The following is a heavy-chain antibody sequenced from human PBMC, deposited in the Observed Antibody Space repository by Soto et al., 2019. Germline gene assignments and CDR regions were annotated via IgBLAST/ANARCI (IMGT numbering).Heavy chain of an antibody. CDR1: GFTFRSYW. D-gene: IGHD2-8*01. V-gene: IGHV3-73*01. CDR3: ARHINGFDP. CDR2: IRSKANSYAT. Sequence: PGGSLRLSCAASGFTFRSYWMHWVRQAPGKGLVWVSRIRSKANSYATAYAASVKGRFTISRDDSKNTAYLQMNSLKTEDTAVYYCARHINGFDPWGQGTLVTVSS. J-gene: IGHJ5*02.